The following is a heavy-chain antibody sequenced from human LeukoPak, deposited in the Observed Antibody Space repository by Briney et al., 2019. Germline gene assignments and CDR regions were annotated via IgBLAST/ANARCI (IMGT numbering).Heavy chain of an antibody. CDR3: ARKNSGWYFGYFDY. J-gene: IGHJ4*02. Sequence: SATLSLTCAVYGGSFSGYYWSWIRQPPGKGLEWIGEINHSGSTNDNPSLKSRVTISVDTSKNQFSLKLSSVTAADTAVYYCARKNSGWYFGYFDYWGQGTLVTVCS. CDR1: GGSFSGYY. CDR2: INHSGST. V-gene: IGHV4-34*01. D-gene: IGHD6-19*01.